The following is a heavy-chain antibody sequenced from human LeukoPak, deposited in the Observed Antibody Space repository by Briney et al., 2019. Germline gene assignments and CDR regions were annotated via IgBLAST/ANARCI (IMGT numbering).Heavy chain of an antibody. D-gene: IGHD3-22*01. CDR3: ASPGFYYDTSPALSYAFDI. CDR1: GFTVSSNY. V-gene: IGHV3-66*01. CDR2: IYSGGST. J-gene: IGHJ3*02. Sequence: PGGSLRLSCAASGFTVSSNYMSWVRQAPGKGLEWVSVIYSGGSTYYADSVKGRFTISRDNSKNTLYLQMNSLRAEDTAVYYCASPGFYYDTSPALSYAFDIWGQGTMVTVSS.